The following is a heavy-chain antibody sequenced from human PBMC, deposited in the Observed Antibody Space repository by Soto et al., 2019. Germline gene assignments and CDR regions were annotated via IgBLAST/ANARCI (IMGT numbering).Heavy chain of an antibody. CDR1: GFSFSSYS. CDR3: ASHPRDSSGYRYYFDY. J-gene: IGHJ4*02. V-gene: IGHV3-21*01. Sequence: EVQLVESGGGLVKPGGSLRLACAASGFSFSSYSMNWVRQAPGKGLEWVSSISSSSSYIYYADSVKGRFTISRDNAKNSRYLQMNSLRDEDTAVNHGASHPRDSSGYRYYFDYWGQGTKVTVSS. CDR2: ISSSSSYI. D-gene: IGHD3-22*01.